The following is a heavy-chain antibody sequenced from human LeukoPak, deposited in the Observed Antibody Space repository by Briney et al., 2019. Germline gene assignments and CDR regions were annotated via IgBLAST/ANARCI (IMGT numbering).Heavy chain of an antibody. CDR1: GGSISSSSYY. J-gene: IGHJ3*02. Sequence: SETLSLTCTVSGGSISSSSYYWGWIRQPPGKGLEWIGSIYYSGSTYYNPSLKSRVTISVDTSKNQFSLKLSSVTAADTAVYYCARRGYSSGYSIAAFDIWGQGTMVSVSS. V-gene: IGHV4-39*01. D-gene: IGHD3-22*01. CDR3: ARRGYSSGYSIAAFDI. CDR2: IYYSGST.